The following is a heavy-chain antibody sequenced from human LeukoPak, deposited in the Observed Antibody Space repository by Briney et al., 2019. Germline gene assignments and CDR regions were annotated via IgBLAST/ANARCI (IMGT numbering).Heavy chain of an antibody. Sequence: SETLSLTCTVSGGSISSGSYYWDWIRQPPGKGLEWIGSIYYSGKTYYNPSLRSRVTMSLDTSKNQFSLKLTSVTAADTAVYYCARRIKWELFIGDYFDYWGQGTLVTVSS. CDR1: GGSISSGSYY. J-gene: IGHJ4*02. D-gene: IGHD1-26*01. CDR3: ARRIKWELFIGDYFDY. V-gene: IGHV4-39*01. CDR2: IYYSGKT.